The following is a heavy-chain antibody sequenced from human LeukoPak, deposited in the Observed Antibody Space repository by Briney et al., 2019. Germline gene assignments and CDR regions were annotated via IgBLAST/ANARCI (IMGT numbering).Heavy chain of an antibody. CDR2: ISYDGSNK. J-gene: IGHJ4*02. Sequence: PGGSLRLSCAASGFTFSSYAMHWVRQAPGKGLEWVAVISYDGSNKYYADSVKGRFTISRDNSKNTLYLQMNSLRAEDTAVYYCARADSSGWAGTSFTDYWGQGTLVTVSS. CDR1: GFTFSSYA. V-gene: IGHV3-30-3*01. CDR3: ARADSSGWAGTSFTDY. D-gene: IGHD6-19*01.